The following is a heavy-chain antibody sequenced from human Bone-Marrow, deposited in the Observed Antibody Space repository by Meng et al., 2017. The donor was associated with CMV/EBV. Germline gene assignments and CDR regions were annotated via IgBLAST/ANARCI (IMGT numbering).Heavy chain of an antibody. V-gene: IGHV1-18*01. D-gene: IGHD3-16*01. J-gene: IGHJ3*02. CDR1: GYSFNDFA. Sequence: ASVKVSCKASGYSFNDFAVNWVRQAPGQGLEWMGWISAHNGNTSYAQKFQGRVTITADKSASTAYMDLSSLRSEDTAVYYCAKGSGGTHAFDIWGQGTMVTVSS. CDR2: ISAHNGNT. CDR3: AKGSGGTHAFDI.